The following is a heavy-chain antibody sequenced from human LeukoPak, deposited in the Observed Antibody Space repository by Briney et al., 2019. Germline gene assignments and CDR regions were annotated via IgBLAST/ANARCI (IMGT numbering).Heavy chain of an antibody. Sequence: SETLSLTCTVSGGSISSSSYYWGWIRQPPGKGLEWIGSIYYSGSTYYNPSLKSRVTISVDTSKNQFSLKLSSVTAADTAVYYCARGYLGYCSSTSCYPGRRFDPWGQGTLVTVSS. J-gene: IGHJ5*02. CDR3: ARGYLGYCSSTSCYPGRRFDP. CDR2: IYYSGST. CDR1: GGSISSSSYY. D-gene: IGHD2-2*01. V-gene: IGHV4-39*07.